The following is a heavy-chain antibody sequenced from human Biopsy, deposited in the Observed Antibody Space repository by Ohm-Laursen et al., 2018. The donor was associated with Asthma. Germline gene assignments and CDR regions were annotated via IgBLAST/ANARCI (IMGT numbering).Heavy chain of an antibody. CDR2: IYYSGTT. D-gene: IGHD6-13*01. CDR3: VRGSSSWHHGPFHYYYGLDV. V-gene: IGHV4-39*01. Sequence: SETLSLTCSLSSGSGGYMRSGNYYWGWIRQPPGKGLEWIGSIYYSGTTYYNPSLESRVTVSADTSKNQSSLKLTSVTAADTAVYYCVRGSSSWHHGPFHYYYGLDVWGQGTTATVFS. CDR1: SGSGGYMRSGNYY. J-gene: IGHJ6*02.